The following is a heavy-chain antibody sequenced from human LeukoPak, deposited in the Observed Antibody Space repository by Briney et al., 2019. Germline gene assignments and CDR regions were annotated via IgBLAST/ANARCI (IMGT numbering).Heavy chain of an antibody. CDR1: GYTFTSYY. CDR3: ARAGGAVAGPAYYFDY. CDR2: INPSGGST. J-gene: IGHJ4*02. D-gene: IGHD6-19*01. V-gene: IGHV1-46*01. Sequence: ASVKVSCKASGYTFTSYYMHWVRQAPGQGLEWMAIINPSGGSTSYAQKFQGRVTITADKSTSTAYMELSSLRSEDTAVYYCARAGGAVAGPAYYFDYWGQGTLVTVSS.